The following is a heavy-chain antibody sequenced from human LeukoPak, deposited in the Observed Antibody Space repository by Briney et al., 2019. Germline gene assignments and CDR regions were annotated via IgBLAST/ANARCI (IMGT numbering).Heavy chain of an antibody. J-gene: IGHJ4*02. D-gene: IGHD3-10*01. CDR1: GFTFSTYV. Sequence: GGSLRLSCAASGFTFSTYVVNWVRQAPGKGLEWVSAISGSGGSTYYADSVKGRFTISRDNSKNTLYLQMNSLRAEDTAVYYCAKVGAIGGDYFDYWGQGTLVTVSS. CDR2: ISGSGGST. V-gene: IGHV3-23*01. CDR3: AKVGAIGGDYFDY.